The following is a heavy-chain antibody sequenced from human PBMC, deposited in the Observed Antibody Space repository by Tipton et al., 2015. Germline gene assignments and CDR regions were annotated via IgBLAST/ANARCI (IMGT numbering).Heavy chain of an antibody. D-gene: IGHD5-12*01. CDR1: GFTFSNYW. V-gene: IGHV3-74*01. Sequence: SLRLSCAASGFTFSNYWMHWVRQVPGKGLVWVSRISNDGHTTSYADSVKGRFAISRDNAKNTLYLQMNSLRIEDTAVYYCATQTVVGGYVGGDYWGQGTLVTVSS. CDR2: ISNDGHTT. CDR3: ATQTVVGGYVGGDY. J-gene: IGHJ4*02.